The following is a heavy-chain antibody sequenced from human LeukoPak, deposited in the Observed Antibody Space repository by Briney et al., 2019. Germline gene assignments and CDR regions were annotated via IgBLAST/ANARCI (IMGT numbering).Heavy chain of an antibody. CDR3: ARRRGGGGTYYYYYYMDV. CDR2: INHSGST. V-gene: IGHV4-39*07. D-gene: IGHD3-16*01. J-gene: IGHJ6*03. Sequence: SQTLSLTCTVSGGSISSGSYYWSWIRQPPGKGLEWIGEINHSGSTNYNPSLKSRVTISVDTSKNQFSLKLSSVTAADTAVYYCARRRGGGGTYYYYYYMDVWGKGTTVTISS. CDR1: GGSISSGSYY.